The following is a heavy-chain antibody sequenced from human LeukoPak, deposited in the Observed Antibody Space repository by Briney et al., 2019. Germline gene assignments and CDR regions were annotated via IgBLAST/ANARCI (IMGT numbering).Heavy chain of an antibody. Sequence: SETLFLTCTVSGGSFSSGSYYWSWIRQPPGKGLEWIGYIYYSGSTNYNPSLKSRVTISVDTSKNQFSLKLSSVTAADTAVYYCAGTTVTTGDYWGQGTLVTVSS. D-gene: IGHD4-11*01. CDR1: GGSFSSGSYY. CDR2: IYYSGST. V-gene: IGHV4-61*01. CDR3: AGTTVTTGDY. J-gene: IGHJ4*02.